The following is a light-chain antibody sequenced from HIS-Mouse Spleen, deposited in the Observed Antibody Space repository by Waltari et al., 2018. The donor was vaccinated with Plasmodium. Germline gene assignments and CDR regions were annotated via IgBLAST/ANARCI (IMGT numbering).Light chain of an antibody. CDR3: YSTDSSGNHRV. V-gene: IGLV3-10*01. CDR1: ALPKKY. Sequence: SYELTQPPSVSVSPGQTARITCSGDALPKKYAYWYQQKSGPAPVLVIYEDSKRPSGIPARFSGASSGRMATLTISGAQVEDEADYYCYSTDSSGNHRVFGGGTKLTVL. J-gene: IGLJ3*02. CDR2: EDS.